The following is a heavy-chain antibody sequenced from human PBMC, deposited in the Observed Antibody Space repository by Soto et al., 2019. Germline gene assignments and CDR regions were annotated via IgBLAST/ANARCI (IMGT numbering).Heavy chain of an antibody. J-gene: IGHJ4*02. D-gene: IGHD3-9*01. V-gene: IGHV1-18*01. Sequence: ASVKVSCKTSGYTFSSIGISWVRQAPGQGLEWMGWISPHKGDTYYAQRLQGRVTMTTDTSTNTAYMELRSLRSEDTAVYYCARGLRDFDWRLPFGYWGQGTLVTVSS. CDR1: GYTFSSIG. CDR3: ARGLRDFDWRLPFGY. CDR2: ISPHKGDT.